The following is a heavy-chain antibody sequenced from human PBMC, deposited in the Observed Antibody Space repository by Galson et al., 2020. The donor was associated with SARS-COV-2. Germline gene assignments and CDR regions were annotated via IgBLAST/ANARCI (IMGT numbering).Heavy chain of an antibody. CDR2: ISYSGGT. J-gene: IGHJ3*02. Sequence: TLSLTCTVSGASIRTSTYFWGWIRQPPGKGLEWIGSISYSGGTYYNPSLRSRVTISVDMSKNQFSLKLSSVTAADTAVYYCAVPILRGVIVSAFYIWGQGTMGTVPS. D-gene: IGHD3-10*01. CDR1: GASIRTSTYF. V-gene: IGHV4-39*01. CDR3: AVPILRGVIVSAFYI.